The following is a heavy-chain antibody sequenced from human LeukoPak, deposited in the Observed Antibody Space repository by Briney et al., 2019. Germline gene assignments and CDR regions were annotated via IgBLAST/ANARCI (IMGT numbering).Heavy chain of an antibody. CDR1: GFTFSFYW. CDR2: ISGRSEAK. Sequence: GGSLRLSCASSGFTFSFYWMHWVRQAPGKGLEWVSYISGRSEAKYYADSVKGRLTISRDNAKNSLYLQMNSLRDEDTAVYYCARDYKYASDIWGQGTTVTVSS. CDR3: ARDYKYASDI. D-gene: IGHD3-10*01. J-gene: IGHJ3*02. V-gene: IGHV3-48*02.